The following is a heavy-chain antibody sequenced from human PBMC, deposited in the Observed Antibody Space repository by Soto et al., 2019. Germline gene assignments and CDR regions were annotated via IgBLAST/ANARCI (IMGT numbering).Heavy chain of an antibody. CDR2: INPNTRGT. CDR3: ARDRYSGYNSQFDY. J-gene: IGHJ4*02. CDR1: GYIFTGYY. Sequence: ASVKVSCKASGYIFTGYYIHWVRQAPGQGLEWVGWINPNTRGTHSAQRFQGRVTMTRDTSISTAYMELSSLRSDDSAVYYCARDRYSGYNSQFDYWGQGTLVTVSS. D-gene: IGHD5-12*01. V-gene: IGHV1-2*02.